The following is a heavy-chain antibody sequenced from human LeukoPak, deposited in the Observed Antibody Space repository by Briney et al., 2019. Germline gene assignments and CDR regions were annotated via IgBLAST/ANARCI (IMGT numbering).Heavy chain of an antibody. Sequence: TGGSLRLSCAASGFTFSSQWMSWVRQAPGKGLEWVANVNQGGTEKYYVDSVKGRFTISRDNAKNSLYLQMNSLRAEDTALYYCAKDQTGDYGDYVDYWGQGTLVTVSS. V-gene: IGHV3-7*03. CDR1: GFTFSSQW. CDR3: AKDQTGDYGDYVDY. CDR2: VNQGGTEK. J-gene: IGHJ4*02. D-gene: IGHD4-17*01.